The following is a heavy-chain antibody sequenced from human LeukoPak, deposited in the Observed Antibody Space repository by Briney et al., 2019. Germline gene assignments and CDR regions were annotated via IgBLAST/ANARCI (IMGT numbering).Heavy chain of an antibody. Sequence: SETLSLTCTVSGGSISSGDYYWSWIRQPPGKGLEWIWYIYYSGSTYYNPSLKSRVTISVDTSKNQFSLKLSSVTAADTAVYYCARVSHYDSSGYYYFDYWGQGTLVTVSS. D-gene: IGHD3-22*01. J-gene: IGHJ4*02. CDR3: ARVSHYDSSGYYYFDY. CDR2: IYYSGST. V-gene: IGHV4-30-4*08. CDR1: GGSISSGDYY.